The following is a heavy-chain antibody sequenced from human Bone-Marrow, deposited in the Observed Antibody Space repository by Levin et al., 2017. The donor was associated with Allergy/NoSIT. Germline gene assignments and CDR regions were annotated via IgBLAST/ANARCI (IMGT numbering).Heavy chain of an antibody. D-gene: IGHD3-10*01. CDR3: ARGYYYRSGSYYTPLNY. CDR2: IWYDGSNK. CDR1: GFTFSSYG. V-gene: IGHV3-33*01. Sequence: RGESLKISCAASGFTFSSYGMHWVRQAPGKGLEWVALIWYDGSNKYYADSVKGRFTISRDNSENTLYLQMKSLRAEDTAVYYCARGYYYRSGSYYTPLNYWGQGTLVTVSS. J-gene: IGHJ4*02.